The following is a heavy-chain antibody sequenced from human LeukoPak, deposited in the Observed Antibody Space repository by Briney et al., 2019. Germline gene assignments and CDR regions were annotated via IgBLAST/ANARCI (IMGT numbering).Heavy chain of an antibody. CDR2: ISSSSSTI. D-gene: IGHD3-16*01. CDR3: ARSPAGGRYYMDV. J-gene: IGHJ6*03. Sequence: GGSLRLSCAASGFTFSSYSMNWVRQAPGKRLEWVSYISSSSSTIYYADSVKGRFTISRDNVKNSLYLQMNSLRAEDTAVYYCARSPAGGRYYMDVWGKGTTVTVSS. V-gene: IGHV3-48*01. CDR1: GFTFSSYS.